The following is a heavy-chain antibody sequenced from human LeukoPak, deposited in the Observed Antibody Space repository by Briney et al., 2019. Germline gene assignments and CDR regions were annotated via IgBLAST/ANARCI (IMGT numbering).Heavy chain of an antibody. CDR1: GFTFSSYA. Sequence: GGSLRLSCAASGFTFSSYAMSWVRQAPGKGLEWASSISGNGGSTYYAVSVQGRFTMHRDNSKNTLYLQMNSLKVEDTAVYYCAKDRWAARIIIDAFDIWGQGTMVTVSS. V-gene: IGHV3-23*01. CDR3: AKDRWAARIIIDAFDI. D-gene: IGHD6-6*01. J-gene: IGHJ3*02. CDR2: ISGNGGST.